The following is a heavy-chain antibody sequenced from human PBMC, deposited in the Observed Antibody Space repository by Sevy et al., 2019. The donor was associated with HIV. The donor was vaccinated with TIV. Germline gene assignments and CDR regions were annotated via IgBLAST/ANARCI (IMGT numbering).Heavy chain of an antibody. J-gene: IGHJ6*02. V-gene: IGHV3-23*01. Sequence: GGSLRLSCLASGFTFSTYAMSWVRHAPGKGLDWVSSISGSGGSTYYADSVNGRFTISRDKSKNTLYLHMNSLRAEDTAVYYCAKGDSTFYGLDVWGQGTTVTVSS. CDR3: AKGDSTFYGLDV. D-gene: IGHD6-13*01. CDR1: GFTFSTYA. CDR2: ISGSGGST.